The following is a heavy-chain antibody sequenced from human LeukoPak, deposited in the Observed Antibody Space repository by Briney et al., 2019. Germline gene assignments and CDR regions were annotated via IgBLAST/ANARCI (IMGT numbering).Heavy chain of an antibody. CDR3: AREGITAAADY. D-gene: IGHD6-13*01. Sequence: PGGSLRLSCAASGFTVSSSYMPWVRQAPGKGLEWVSAISGSGGSTYYADSVKGRFTISRDNSKNSLYLQLNSLRAEDTAVYYCAREGITAAADYWGQGTLVTVSS. CDR1: GFTVSSSY. CDR2: ISGSGGST. V-gene: IGHV3-23*01. J-gene: IGHJ4*02.